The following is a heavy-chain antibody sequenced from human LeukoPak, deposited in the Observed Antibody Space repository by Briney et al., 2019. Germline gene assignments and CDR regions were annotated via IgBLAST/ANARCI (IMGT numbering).Heavy chain of an antibody. Sequence: PGGPLRLSCAASGFTFSDYYMSWIRQAPGKGLEWLSYISTNGSTIYYADSVKGRFTISRDNAKNSLYLQMNSLRAEDTAVYYCAREGSSYGYNYNYYATDVWGQGTTVTVSS. D-gene: IGHD5-18*01. J-gene: IGHJ6*02. CDR3: AREGSSYGYNYNYYATDV. V-gene: IGHV3-11*01. CDR1: GFTFSDYY. CDR2: ISTNGSTI.